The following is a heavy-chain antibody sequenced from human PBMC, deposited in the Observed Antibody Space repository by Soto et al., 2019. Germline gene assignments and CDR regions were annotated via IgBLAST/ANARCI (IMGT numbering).Heavy chain of an antibody. CDR2: INHSGST. CDR3: ARQQQLARDFDY. Sequence: PSETLSLTCAVYGGSFSGYYWSWIRQPPGKWLEWIGEINHSGSTNYNPSLKSRVTISVDTSKNQFSLKLSSVTAADTAVYYCARQQQLARDFDYWGQGTLVTVSS. D-gene: IGHD6-13*01. V-gene: IGHV4-34*01. J-gene: IGHJ4*02. CDR1: GGSFSGYY.